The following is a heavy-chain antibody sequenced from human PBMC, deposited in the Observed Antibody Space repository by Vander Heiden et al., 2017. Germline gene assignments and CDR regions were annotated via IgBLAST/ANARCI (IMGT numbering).Heavy chain of an antibody. V-gene: IGHV3-23*01. D-gene: IGHD3-10*01. CDR3: AKSAGGWFGESSFDY. Sequence: EVQLLESGGGLVQPGGYLRLSCAASGFTVSSYAMSWVRQAPGKGLEWVSSISGNGGATYYADSVKGRFTISRDNSKNTLYLQMNSLRAEGTAVYYCAKSAGGWFGESSFDYWGLGTLVTVSS. CDR2: ISGNGGAT. CDR1: GFTVSSYA. J-gene: IGHJ4*02.